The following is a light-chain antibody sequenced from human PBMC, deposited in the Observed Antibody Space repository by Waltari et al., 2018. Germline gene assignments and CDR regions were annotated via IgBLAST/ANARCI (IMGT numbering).Light chain of an antibody. CDR2: DAS. Sequence: DIQMTQSPSSLSASVGDRVPITCQASQDISNYLNWSQQKPGKAPKLLFYDASNLETGVPSRFSGSVSGTDFTFTISSLHPDDIATYYCQQYDNLPLTFGGGTKVEIK. J-gene: IGKJ4*01. V-gene: IGKV1-33*01. CDR3: QQYDNLPLT. CDR1: QDISNY.